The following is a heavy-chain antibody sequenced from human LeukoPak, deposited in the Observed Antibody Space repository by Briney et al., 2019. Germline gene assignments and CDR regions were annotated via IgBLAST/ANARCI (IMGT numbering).Heavy chain of an antibody. CDR3: ARHSLYYGSGSYYGNWFDP. J-gene: IGHJ5*02. V-gene: IGHV4-39*01. CDR1: GGSISSSSYY. CDR2: IYYSRST. Sequence: SETLSLTCTVSGGSISSSSYYWGWIRQPPGKGLEWIGSIYYSRSTYYNPSLKSRVTISVDTSKNQFSLKLSSVTAADTAVYYCARHSLYYGSGSYYGNWFDPWGQGTLVTVSS. D-gene: IGHD3-10*01.